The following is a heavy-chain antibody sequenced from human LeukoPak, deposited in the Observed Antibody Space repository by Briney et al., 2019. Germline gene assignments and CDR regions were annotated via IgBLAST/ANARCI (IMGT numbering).Heavy chain of an antibody. CDR1: GFTFTSSA. CDR3: AAEVSPPLYDYGGNWGGGFDP. V-gene: IGHV1-58*02. D-gene: IGHD4-23*01. Sequence: SVKVSCKASGFTFTSSAMQWVRQARGQRLEWIGWIVVGSGNTNYAQKFQERVTITRDMSTSTAYMELSSLRSEDTAVYYCAAEVSPPLYDYGGNWGGGFDPWGQGTLVTVSS. CDR2: IVVGSGNT. J-gene: IGHJ5*02.